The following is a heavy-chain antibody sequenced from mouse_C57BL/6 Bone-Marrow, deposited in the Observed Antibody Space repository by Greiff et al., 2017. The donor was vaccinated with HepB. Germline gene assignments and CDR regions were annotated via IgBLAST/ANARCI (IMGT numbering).Heavy chain of an antibody. CDR3: ARGVLFMDY. CDR2: ISDGGSYT. Sequence: EVQGVESGGGLVKPGGSLKLSCAASGFTFSSYAMSWVRQSPEKRLEWVATISDGGSYTYYPDNVKGRFTISRDNAKNNLYLQMSHLKSEDTAMYYCARGVLFMDYWGQGTSVTVSS. J-gene: IGHJ4*01. V-gene: IGHV5-4*01. CDR1: GFTFSSYA.